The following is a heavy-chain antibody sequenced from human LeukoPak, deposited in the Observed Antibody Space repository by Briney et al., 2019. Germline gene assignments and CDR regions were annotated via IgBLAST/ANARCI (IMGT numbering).Heavy chain of an antibody. D-gene: IGHD1-26*01. Sequence: SETLSLTCAVYGGSFSGYYWSWIRQPPGKGLEWIGEINHSGSTNYNPSLKSRVTISVDTSKNQFPLKLSSVTAADTAVYYCARGVGGSYYIRWGQGTLVTVSS. CDR2: INHSGST. CDR3: ARGVGGSYYIR. V-gene: IGHV4-34*01. CDR1: GGSFSGYY. J-gene: IGHJ4*02.